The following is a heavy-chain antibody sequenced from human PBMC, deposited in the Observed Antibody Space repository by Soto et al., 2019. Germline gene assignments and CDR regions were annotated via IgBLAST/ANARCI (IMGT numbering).Heavy chain of an antibody. J-gene: IGHJ4*02. CDR2: ISYDGSNK. Sequence: QVQLVESGGGVVQPGRSLRLSCAASGFTFSSYAMHWVRQAPGKGLEWVAVISYDGSNKYYADSVKGRFTISRDNSKNTLYLQMNSLRAEDTAVYYCARRWQQPRWGQGTLVTVSS. CDR3: ARRWQQPR. CDR1: GFTFSSYA. V-gene: IGHV3-30-3*01. D-gene: IGHD6-13*01.